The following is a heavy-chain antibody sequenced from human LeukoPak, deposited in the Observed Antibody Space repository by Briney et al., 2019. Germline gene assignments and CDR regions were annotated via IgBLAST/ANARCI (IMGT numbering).Heavy chain of an antibody. J-gene: IGHJ4*02. Sequence: SETLSLTCTVSGGSISSYYWSWIRQPPGKGLEWIGFIYYSGSTNYNPSLKSRVTISVDTSKNQFSLKLSSVTAADTAVYYCASRGIVAAGTDRGFDYWGQGTLVTASS. CDR3: ASRGIVAAGTDRGFDY. V-gene: IGHV4-59*01. CDR1: GGSISSYY. D-gene: IGHD6-13*01. CDR2: IYYSGST.